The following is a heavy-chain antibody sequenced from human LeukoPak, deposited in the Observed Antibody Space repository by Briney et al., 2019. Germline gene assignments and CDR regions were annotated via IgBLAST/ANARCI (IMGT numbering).Heavy chain of an antibody. J-gene: IGHJ6*02. D-gene: IGHD6-13*01. V-gene: IGHV3-7*01. CDR1: GFTFSSYW. CDR3: ARDMDSSSWYYYYYGMDV. CDR2: IKQDGSEK. Sequence: GGSLRLSCAASGFTFSSYWMSWVRQAPGKGLEWVANIKQDGSEKYYVDSVKGRFAISRDNAKNSLYLQMNSLRAEDTAVYYCARDMDSSSWYYYYYGMDVWGQGTTVTVSS.